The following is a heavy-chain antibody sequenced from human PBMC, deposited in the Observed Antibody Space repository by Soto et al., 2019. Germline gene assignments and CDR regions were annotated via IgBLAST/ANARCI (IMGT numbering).Heavy chain of an antibody. J-gene: IGHJ4*02. CDR2: INPSGGST. D-gene: IGHD3-22*01. V-gene: IGHV1-46*01. CDR3: ARDPPYYYDSSDQYFFDY. CDR1: GYTFTSYY. Sequence: ASVKVSCKASGYTFTSYYMHWVRQAPGQGLEWMGIINPSGGSTSYAQKFQGRVTMTRDTSTSTVYMELSSLRSEDTAVYYCARDPPYYYDSSDQYFFDYWGQGTLVTVSS.